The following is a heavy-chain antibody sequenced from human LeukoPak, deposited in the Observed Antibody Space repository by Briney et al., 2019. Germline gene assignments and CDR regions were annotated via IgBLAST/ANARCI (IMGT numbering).Heavy chain of an antibody. CDR2: IIPIFGTA. CDR3: ARSITGTTPGRDY. CDR1: GGTFSSYA. Sequence: ASVKVSCKASGGTFSSYAISWVRQAPGQGLEWMGGIIPIFGTANSAQKFQGRVTITADESTSTAYMELSSLRSEDTAVYYCARSITGTTPGRDYWGQGTLVTVSS. J-gene: IGHJ4*01. D-gene: IGHD1-7*01. V-gene: IGHV1-69*13.